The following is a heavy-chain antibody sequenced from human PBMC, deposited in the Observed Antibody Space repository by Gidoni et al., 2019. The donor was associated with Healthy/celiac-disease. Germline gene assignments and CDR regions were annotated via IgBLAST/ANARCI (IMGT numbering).Heavy chain of an antibody. J-gene: IGHJ3*02. D-gene: IGHD3-3*01. CDR2: INHSGST. V-gene: IGHV4-34*01. CDR1: GGSFSGYY. CDR3: ARAPRRITIFGVVIMGDAFDI. Sequence: QVQLQQWGAGLLKPSETLSLTCAVYGGSFSGYYWSWIRQPPGKGLEWIGEINHSGSTNYNPSLKRRVTISVDTSKNQFSLKLSSVTAADTAVYYCARAPRRITIFGVVIMGDAFDIWGQGTMVTVSS.